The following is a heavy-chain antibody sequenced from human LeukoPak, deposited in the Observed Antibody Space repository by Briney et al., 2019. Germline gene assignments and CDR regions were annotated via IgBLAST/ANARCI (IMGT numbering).Heavy chain of an antibody. CDR3: AGDCEDSGYGNLWFDP. CDR1: GGSIRSYY. D-gene: IGHD5-12*01. V-gene: IGHV4-59*01. Sequence: SETLSLTCTVSGGSIRSYYWSSLWQPPGKGQEWIGYIYYGEITNYDPTIKSRVTMSGDTSKDQFSLKLSSVTAGYTAVYDWAGDCEDSGYGNLWFDPWGRGTRVTVSS. J-gene: IGHJ5*02. CDR2: IYYGEIT.